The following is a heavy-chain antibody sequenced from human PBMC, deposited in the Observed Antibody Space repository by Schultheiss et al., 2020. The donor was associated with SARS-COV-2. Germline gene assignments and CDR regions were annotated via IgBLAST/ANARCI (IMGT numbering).Heavy chain of an antibody. D-gene: IGHD2-15*01. CDR1: GFTVSSNY. V-gene: IGHV3-23*01. CDR2: ISGSGGST. CDR3: ANPLPLPGGY. Sequence: GGSLRLSCAASGFTVSSNYMSWVRQAPGKGLEWVSAISGSGGSTYYADSVKGRFTISRDNSKNTLYLQMNSLRAEDTAVYYCANPLPLPGGYWGQGTLVTVSS. J-gene: IGHJ4*02.